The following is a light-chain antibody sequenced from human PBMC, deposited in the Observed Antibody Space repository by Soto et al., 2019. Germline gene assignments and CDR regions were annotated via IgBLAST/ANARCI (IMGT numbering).Light chain of an antibody. CDR1: SIDVGDYNY. J-gene: IGLJ1*01. CDR3: SSYTTSSTPSYV. V-gene: IGLV2-14*01. CDR2: EVS. Sequence: QSALTQPASVSGSPGQSITISCTGTSIDVGDYNYVSWYQHHPGKAPKLIIYEVSNRPSGVSNRFSGSSSDNTASLTISGLLPEDEADYYCSSYTTSSTPSYVFGTGTKLTVL.